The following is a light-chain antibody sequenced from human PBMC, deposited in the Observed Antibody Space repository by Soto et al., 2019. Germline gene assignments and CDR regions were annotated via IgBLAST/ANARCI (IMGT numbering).Light chain of an antibody. CDR2: DAS. CDR1: QSISSW. Sequence: DIQMTQSPSTLSASVVDRVTITCRARQSISSWLAWYQQKTGKAPKLLIYDASSLESGAPSRFSGRGSGTEFTLTISSLQPDDFASYYCQQYNSYPVTFGQGTKMEIK. CDR3: QQYNSYPVT. J-gene: IGKJ1*01. V-gene: IGKV1-5*01.